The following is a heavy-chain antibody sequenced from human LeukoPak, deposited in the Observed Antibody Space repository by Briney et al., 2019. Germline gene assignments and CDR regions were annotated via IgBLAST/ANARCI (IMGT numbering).Heavy chain of an antibody. CDR2: ISGSGGST. D-gene: IGHD3-22*01. V-gene: IGHV3-23*01. J-gene: IGHJ4*02. CDR3: ARDLLVGGSGYHY. Sequence: GGSLRLSCAASGFTFSSYGMSWVRQAPGKGLEWVSAISGSGGSTYYADSVKGRFTISRDNAKNSLYLQMNSLRAEDTAVYYCARDLLVGGSGYHYWGQGTLVTVSS. CDR1: GFTFSSYG.